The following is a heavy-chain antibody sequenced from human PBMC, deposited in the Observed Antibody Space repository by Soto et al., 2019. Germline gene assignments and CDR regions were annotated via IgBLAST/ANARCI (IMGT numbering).Heavy chain of an antibody. Sequence: EVQLVESGGGLIQPGGSLRLSCAASGFTVSSNYMSWVSQAPGKGLEWVSVSYSGGSTYYAEPVKGRFTISRDNSKNTLYLQMNRLRAEATAVYYCARDRVESGYPEYFQHWGQGTLVTVSS. D-gene: IGHD3-22*01. J-gene: IGHJ1*01. V-gene: IGHV3-53*01. CDR2: SYSGGST. CDR1: GFTVSSNY. CDR3: ARDRVESGYPEYFQH.